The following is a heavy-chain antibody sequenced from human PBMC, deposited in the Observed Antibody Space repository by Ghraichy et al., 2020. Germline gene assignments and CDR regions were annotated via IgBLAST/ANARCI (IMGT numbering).Heavy chain of an antibody. V-gene: IGHV3-53*01. CDR3: ARATPRTFYSDSSGYENAFHT. Sequence: GGSLRLSCAASGFSVSSNYMSWVRQGPGKGLEWVSVIYSDDTTSYADSVKGRFTISRDNSQNTLYLQMNSLRDEDTAIYYCARATPRTFYSDSSGYENAFHTWGQGTMVTVSS. CDR2: IYSDDTT. D-gene: IGHD3-22*01. CDR1: GFSVSSNY. J-gene: IGHJ3*02.